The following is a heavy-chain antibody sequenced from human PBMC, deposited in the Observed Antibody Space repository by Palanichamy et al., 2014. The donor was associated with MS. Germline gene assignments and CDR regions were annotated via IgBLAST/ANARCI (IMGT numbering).Heavy chain of an antibody. CDR2: LYSGGTT. Sequence: EVQLVESGGGLIQPGGSLRLSCAASGFTVSDYYMSWVRQAPAKGLEWVSVLYSGGTTHYADSVKGRFTISRDNSKNTLYLQMNNLSAEDTAVYYCARAQVSGYPTFYGMDVWAQGTTVTVSS. CDR1: GFTVSDYY. V-gene: IGHV3-53*01. CDR3: ARAQVSGYPTFYGMDV. D-gene: IGHD3-22*01. J-gene: IGHJ6*02.